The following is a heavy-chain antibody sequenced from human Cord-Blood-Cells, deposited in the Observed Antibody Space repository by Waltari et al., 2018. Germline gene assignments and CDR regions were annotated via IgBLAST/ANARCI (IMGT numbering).Heavy chain of an antibody. Sequence: EVQLVESGGGLVKPGGSLRLSCAASGFTFSNAWISWVRQAPGKGLEWVGRIKSKTDGGTTDYAAPVKGRFTISRDDSKNTLYLQMNSLKTEDTAVYYCTTEPSQANWGSRPGYWGQGTLVTVSS. J-gene: IGHJ4*02. V-gene: IGHV3-15*01. D-gene: IGHD7-27*01. CDR3: TTEPSQANWGSRPGY. CDR1: GFTFSNAW. CDR2: IKSKTDGGTT.